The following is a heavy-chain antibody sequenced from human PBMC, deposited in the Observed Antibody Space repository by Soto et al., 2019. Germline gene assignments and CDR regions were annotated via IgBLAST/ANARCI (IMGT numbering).Heavy chain of an antibody. Sequence: GGSLRLSCAASGFTFSNAWMSWVRQAPGKGLEWVGRIKSKTDGGTTDYAAPVKGRFTISRDDSKNTLYLQMNSLKTEDTAVYYCTTELLGFVVVVAAAFDDWGQGTLVTVSS. CDR1: GFTFSNAW. V-gene: IGHV3-15*01. CDR3: TTELLGFVVVVAAAFDD. D-gene: IGHD2-15*01. CDR2: IKSKTDGGTT. J-gene: IGHJ4*02.